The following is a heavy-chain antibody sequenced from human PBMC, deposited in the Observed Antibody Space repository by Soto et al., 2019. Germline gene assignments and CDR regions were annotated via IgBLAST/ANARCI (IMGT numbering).Heavy chain of an antibody. Sequence: QVQLMESGGGVVQPGRSLRLSCVASGFSFQNHAMYWIRQAPGKGLEWVALIAYDGRTKYSDAVRGRFTVSRDNSKSTQYLQMNSLRAEDTAVYYCATSTSVTFDSWGQGTLVIVSS. CDR1: GFSFQNHA. CDR2: IAYDGRTK. D-gene: IGHD4-4*01. CDR3: ATSTSVTFDS. V-gene: IGHV3-30-3*01. J-gene: IGHJ4*02.